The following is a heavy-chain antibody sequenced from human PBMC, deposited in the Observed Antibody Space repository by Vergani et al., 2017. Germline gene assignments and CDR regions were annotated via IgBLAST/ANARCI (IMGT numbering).Heavy chain of an antibody. CDR2: IYYDGSNA. D-gene: IGHD3-16*01. J-gene: IGHJ6*03. V-gene: IGHV3-33*08. Sequence: QLVESGGGLVQPGGSLRLSCAASGFNFSTYNMNWVRQAPGKGLEWVGLIYYDGSNAYYADSVQGRFTICRDNSKNTLYLEMESLRVEDTAVYFCARDKSKRAPAVMGTYYYYMDVWGKGTKVTVSS. CDR1: GFNFSTYN. CDR3: ARDKSKRAPAVMGTYYYYMDV.